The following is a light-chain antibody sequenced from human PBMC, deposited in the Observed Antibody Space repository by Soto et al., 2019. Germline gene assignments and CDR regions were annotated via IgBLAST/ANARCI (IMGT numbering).Light chain of an antibody. Sequence: QSVLTQPPSVSGAPGQRVTISCTGRSSNIGAGYDVHWYKQLPGTAPKLLIYGNSNRPSGVPDRFSGSKSGTSASLAITGLQAEDEADYYCQSYDSSLSVVFGGGTKPIVL. CDR1: SSNIGAGYD. V-gene: IGLV1-40*01. CDR2: GNS. J-gene: IGLJ2*01. CDR3: QSYDSSLSVV.